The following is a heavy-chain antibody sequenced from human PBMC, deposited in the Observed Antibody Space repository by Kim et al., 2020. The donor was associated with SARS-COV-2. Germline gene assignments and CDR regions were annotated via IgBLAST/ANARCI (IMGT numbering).Heavy chain of an antibody. Sequence: KSRVTISVDTSKSQFSLKLSSVTAADTAVYYCARSLSYDFWSGSGWFDPWGQGTLVTVSS. CDR3: ARSLSYDFWSGSGWFDP. D-gene: IGHD3-3*01. J-gene: IGHJ5*02. V-gene: IGHV4-59*01.